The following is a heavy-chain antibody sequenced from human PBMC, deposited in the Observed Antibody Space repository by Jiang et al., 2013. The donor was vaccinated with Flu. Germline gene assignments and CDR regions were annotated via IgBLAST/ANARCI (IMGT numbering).Heavy chain of an antibody. V-gene: IGHV4-59*08. CDR2: IYYSGST. CDR1: GGSISSYY. CDR3: ARQSLGGYDSSGP. J-gene: IGHJ5*02. Sequence: TCTVSGGSISSYYWSWIRQPPGKGLEWIGYIYYSGSTNYNPSLKSRVTISVDMSKNQFSLKLSSVTAADTAVYYCARQSLGGYDSSGPWGQGTLVTVSS. D-gene: IGHD3-22*01.